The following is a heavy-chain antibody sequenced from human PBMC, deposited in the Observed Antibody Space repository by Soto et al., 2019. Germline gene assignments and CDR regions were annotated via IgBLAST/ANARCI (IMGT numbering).Heavy chain of an antibody. CDR2: IWYDGSNK. D-gene: IGHD5-12*01. Sequence: QVQLVESGGGVVQPGRSLRLSCAASGFTFSSYGMHWVRQAPGKGLEWVAVIWYDGSNKYYADSVKGRFTISRDNSKNTLYLQMNSLRAEDTAVYYCAREVLYSGYDRKYYYYGMDVWVQGTTVTVSS. CDR1: GFTFSSYG. J-gene: IGHJ6*02. V-gene: IGHV3-33*01. CDR3: AREVLYSGYDRKYYYYGMDV.